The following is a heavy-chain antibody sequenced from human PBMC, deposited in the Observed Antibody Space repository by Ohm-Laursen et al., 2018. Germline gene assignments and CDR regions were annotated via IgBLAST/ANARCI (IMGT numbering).Heavy chain of an antibody. D-gene: IGHD4-17*01. Sequence: PTQTLTLTSTFSGLSLSTSGMCVSWIRQPPGKALEWLERIDWDDDKYYSTSLKTRLTISKDTSKNQVVLTMTNLDPVDTATYYCARIPPYGDYAKFDYWGQGTLFTVSS. J-gene: IGHJ4*02. CDR2: IDWDDDK. CDR3: ARIPPYGDYAKFDY. CDR1: GLSLSTSGMC. V-gene: IGHV2-70*11.